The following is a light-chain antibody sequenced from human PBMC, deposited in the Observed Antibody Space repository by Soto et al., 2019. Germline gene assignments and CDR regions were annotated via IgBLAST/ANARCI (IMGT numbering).Light chain of an antibody. CDR2: GVS. Sequence: EILMTQSPSTLSVSPGERATLSCRASQSVSSNLAWYQQKPGQAPRLLIYGVSTRATDIPARFSGSESGTEFTLTISSLQSEDFAVYCCQQYTNWPPTFGQGTKV. V-gene: IGKV3-15*01. J-gene: IGKJ1*01. CDR3: QQYTNWPPT. CDR1: QSVSSN.